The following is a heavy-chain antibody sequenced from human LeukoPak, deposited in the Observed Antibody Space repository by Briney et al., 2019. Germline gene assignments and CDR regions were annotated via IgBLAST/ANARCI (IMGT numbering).Heavy chain of an antibody. Sequence: PSETLSLTCTVSGGSISSYYWTWIRQPPGKGLEWIGYIYNSGSTNYNPSLKSRVTISVDTSKNQFSLKLTSVTAADTAVYYCARGVGGGYTDDWGQGTLVTVSS. V-gene: IGHV4-59*01. CDR2: IYNSGST. CDR1: GGSISSYY. J-gene: IGHJ4*02. CDR3: ARGVGGGYTDD. D-gene: IGHD3-3*01.